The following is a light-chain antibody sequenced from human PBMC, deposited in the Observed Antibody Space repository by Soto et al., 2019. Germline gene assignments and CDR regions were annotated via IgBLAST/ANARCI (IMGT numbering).Light chain of an antibody. CDR3: QQYGSSPLT. V-gene: IGKV3-20*01. J-gene: IGKJ1*01. Sequence: EIVLTQSTGTLSLSPGERATLSCRASQSVSCSYLAWYQQKPGQAPRLLIYGASSRATGIPDRFSGSGSGTDFTLTISRLEPEDFAVYYGQQYGSSPLTFGQGTKVEIK. CDR2: GAS. CDR1: QSVSCSY.